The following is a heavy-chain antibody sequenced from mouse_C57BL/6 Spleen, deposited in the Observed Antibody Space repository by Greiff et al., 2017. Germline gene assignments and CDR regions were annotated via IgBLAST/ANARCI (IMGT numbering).Heavy chain of an antibody. Sequence: VMLVESGAELVKPGASVKISCKASGYAFSSYWMNWVKQRPGKGLEWIGQIYPGDGDTNYNGKFKGKATLTADKSSSTAYMQLSSLTSEDSAVYFCARGGNWDVSFDYWGQGTTLTVSS. CDR3: ARGGNWDVSFDY. J-gene: IGHJ2*01. CDR1: GYAFSSYW. D-gene: IGHD4-1*01. V-gene: IGHV1-80*01. CDR2: IYPGDGDT.